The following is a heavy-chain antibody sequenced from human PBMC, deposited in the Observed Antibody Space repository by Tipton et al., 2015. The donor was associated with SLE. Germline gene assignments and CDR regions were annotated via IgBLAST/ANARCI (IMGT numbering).Heavy chain of an antibody. CDR3: ARVQDYYDSSGYYYYFDY. V-gene: IGHV4-34*01. D-gene: IGHD3-22*01. Sequence: TLSLTCAVYGGSFSGYYWSWIRQPPGKGLEWIGEINHSGSTNYNPSLKSRVTISVDTSKNQFSLKLSSVTAADTAVYYCARVQDYYDSSGYYYYFDYWGQGTLVTVSS. J-gene: IGHJ4*02. CDR2: INHSGST. CDR1: GGSFSGYY.